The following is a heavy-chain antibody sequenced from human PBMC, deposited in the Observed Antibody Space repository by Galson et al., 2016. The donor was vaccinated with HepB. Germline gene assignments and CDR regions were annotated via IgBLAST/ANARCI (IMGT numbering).Heavy chain of an antibody. V-gene: IGHV3-30*03. CDR3: ARDPDLGYFDF. J-gene: IGHJ4*02. D-gene: IGHD7-27*01. CDR2: ISFDGAKK. Sequence: SLRLSCAASGFAFSRKSMHWIRQAPGKGLEWVAFISFDGAKKDFADSVKGRFTISRDNSKSTVSLQMNSLTPDDTALYYCARDPDLGYFDFWGQGTQVTVSS. CDR1: GFAFSRKS.